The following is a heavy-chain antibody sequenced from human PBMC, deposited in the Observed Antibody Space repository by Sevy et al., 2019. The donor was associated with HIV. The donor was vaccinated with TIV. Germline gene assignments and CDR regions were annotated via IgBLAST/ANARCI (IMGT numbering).Heavy chain of an antibody. CDR2: ISYDGSNK. CDR3: AKVRLRFLEWLFAY. V-gene: IGHV3-30*18. D-gene: IGHD3-3*01. CDR1: GFTFSSYG. Sequence: GGSLRLSCAASGFTFSSYGMHWVRQAPGKGLEWVAVISYDGSNKYYADSVKGRFTISRDNSKNTLYLQMNSLRAEDTAVYYCAKVRLRFLEWLFAYWGQGTLVTVSS. J-gene: IGHJ4*02.